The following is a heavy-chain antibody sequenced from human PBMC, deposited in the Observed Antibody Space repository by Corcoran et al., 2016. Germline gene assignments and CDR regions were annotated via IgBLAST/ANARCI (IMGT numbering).Heavy chain of an antibody. V-gene: IGHV4-39*01. CDR2: IYYSGST. CDR3: ARRSRYCSSTSCLYPTGWFDP. J-gene: IGHJ5*02. Sequence: QLQLQESGPGLVKPSETLSLTCTVSGGSISSSSYYWGWIRQPPGKGLEWIGSIYYSGSTYYNPSLKSRVTISVDTSKNQFSLKLSSVTAADTAVYYCARRSRYCSSTSCLYPTGWFDPWGQGTLVTVSS. D-gene: IGHD2-2*01. CDR1: GGSISSSSYY.